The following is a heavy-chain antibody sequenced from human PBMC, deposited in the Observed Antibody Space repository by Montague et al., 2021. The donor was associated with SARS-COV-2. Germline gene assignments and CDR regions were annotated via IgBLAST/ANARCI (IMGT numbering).Heavy chain of an antibody. CDR1: GGSLNNYF. D-gene: IGHD3-22*01. J-gene: IGHJ4*02. CDR2: ISDSGST. Sequence: SETLSLTCTVAGGSLNNYFWSWIRQPPGKGLEWVGYISDSGSTKYNPSLKSRVTISVDTARNQFSLKLLSVTAADTAFYYCARDDNSGPGEYWGQGILVSVSS. CDR3: ARDDNSGPGEY. V-gene: IGHV4-59*12.